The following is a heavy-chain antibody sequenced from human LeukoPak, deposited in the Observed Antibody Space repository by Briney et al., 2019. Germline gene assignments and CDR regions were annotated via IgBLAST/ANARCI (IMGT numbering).Heavy chain of an antibody. CDR2: INPNSGGT. D-gene: IGHD2-8*01. V-gene: IGHV1-2*02. CDR1: GYTFTCYY. J-gene: IGHJ6*03. CDR3: ARGSVSYYYYYMDV. Sequence: ASVKVSCKASGYTFTCYYMHWVRQAPGQGLEWMGWINPNSGGTNYAQKFQGRVTMTRDTSISTAYMELSRLRSDDTAVYYCARGSVSYYYYYMDVWGKGTTVTVSS.